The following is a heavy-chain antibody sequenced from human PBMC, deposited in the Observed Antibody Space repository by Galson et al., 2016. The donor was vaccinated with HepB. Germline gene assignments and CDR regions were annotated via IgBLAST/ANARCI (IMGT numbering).Heavy chain of an antibody. D-gene: IGHD6-19*01. Sequence: SLRLSCAASGFIFGDYAMSWVRQSPGKGLEWVSGLTWNGGIIGYADSVKGRFTISRDNAWNFLFLQMNNLRSEDTALYYCAKGIGSGWSDYWGPGTLVSVSS. CDR1: GFIFGDYA. J-gene: IGHJ4*02. CDR3: AKGIGSGWSDY. V-gene: IGHV3-9*01. CDR2: LTWNGGII.